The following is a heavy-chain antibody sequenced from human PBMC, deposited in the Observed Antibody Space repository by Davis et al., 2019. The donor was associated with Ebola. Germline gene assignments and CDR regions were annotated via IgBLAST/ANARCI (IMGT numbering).Heavy chain of an antibody. CDR3: ARGWNDAFGGFDY. D-gene: IGHD1-1*01. Sequence: ASVKVSCKASGYTFTSYGISWVRQAPGQGLEWMGWINPNSGGTNYAQKFQGRVTMTRDTSISTAYMELSRLRSEDTAVYYCARGWNDAFGGFDYWGQGTLVTVSS. CDR2: INPNSGGT. CDR1: GYTFTSYG. V-gene: IGHV1-2*02. J-gene: IGHJ4*02.